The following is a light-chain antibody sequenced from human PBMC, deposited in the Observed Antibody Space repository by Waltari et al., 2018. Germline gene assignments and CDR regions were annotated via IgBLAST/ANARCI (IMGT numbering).Light chain of an antibody. J-gene: IGKJ2*01. CDR3: QQSYSSPYT. V-gene: IGKV1-39*01. CDR2: GAS. Sequence: DIQMTQSPSSLSASVGDRVTITCRASQRITSHVNWYQQRPGKAPKLLIYGASSLQSGVPSGFSGSGSGTEFTLTISSLQPEDSATYYCQQSYSSPYTFGQGTKLEIK. CDR1: QRITSH.